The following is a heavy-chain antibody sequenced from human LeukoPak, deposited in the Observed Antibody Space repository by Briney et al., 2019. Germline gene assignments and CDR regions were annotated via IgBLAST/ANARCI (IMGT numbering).Heavy chain of an antibody. V-gene: IGHV3-13*01. J-gene: IGHJ5*02. D-gene: IGHD2-2*01. CDR1: GFTISRYD. CDR3: TRGGCGRTSCYGDSGLDP. Sequence: GGSLRLSCAASGFTISRYDIHWVRQATGKGLEWVSFISTTGDTYYQDSMKGRFTISRDSVKNSVYLQMNSLRADDTAVHYCTRGGCGRTSCYGDSGLDPWGQGTLVTVSS. CDR2: ISTTGDT.